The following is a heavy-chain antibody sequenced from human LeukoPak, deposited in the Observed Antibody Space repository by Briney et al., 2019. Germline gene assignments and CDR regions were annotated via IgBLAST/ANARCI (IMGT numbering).Heavy chain of an antibody. D-gene: IGHD2-15*01. J-gene: IGHJ5*02. CDR2: IYYSGST. V-gene: IGHV4-59*08. CDR3: ARNIYSNWFDP. CDR1: GGSISNYY. Sequence: SETLSLTCTVSGGSISNYYWSWIRQPPGNGLEWIGYIYYSGSTNYNPSLKSRVTISVDTSKNLFSLKLSSVTAADTAVYYCARNIYSNWFDPWGQGTLVTVSS.